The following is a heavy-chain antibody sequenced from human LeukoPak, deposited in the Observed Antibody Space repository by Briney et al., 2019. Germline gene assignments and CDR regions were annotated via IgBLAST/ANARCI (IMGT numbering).Heavy chain of an antibody. CDR3: AAGKDVVGSPVGAFDI. CDR2: TYMNGRT. V-gene: IGHV4-39*07. D-gene: IGHD2-15*01. CDR1: GGSFGGSQH. J-gene: IGHJ3*02. Sequence: PSETLSLTCTVSGGSFGGSQHWGWFRQAPGKGLEWIGSTYMNGRTFYNPSLASRLTTSVDTSTNQISLRLTSATVADTAVFYCAAGKDVVGSPVGAFDIWGQGTMVTVSS.